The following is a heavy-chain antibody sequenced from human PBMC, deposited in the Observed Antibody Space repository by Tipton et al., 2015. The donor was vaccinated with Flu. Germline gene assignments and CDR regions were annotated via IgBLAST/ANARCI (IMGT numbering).Heavy chain of an antibody. CDR3: ARAPYSGSYYYYYMDV. V-gene: IGHV1-8*01. CDR2: MNPNSGNT. Sequence: QSGPEVKKPGASVEASCKASGYTFTSYDINWVRQATGQGLEWMGWMNPNSGNTGYAQKFQGRVTMTRNTSISTAYMELSSLRSEDTAVYYCARAPYSGSYYYYYMDVWGKGTTVTVSS. J-gene: IGHJ6*03. D-gene: IGHD1-26*01. CDR1: GYTFTSYD.